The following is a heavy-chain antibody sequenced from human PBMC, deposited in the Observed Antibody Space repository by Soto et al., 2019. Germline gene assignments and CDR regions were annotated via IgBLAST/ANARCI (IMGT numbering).Heavy chain of an antibody. CDR1: GGSISSNNW. CDR3: TRSAAVAGVFDY. CDR2: IYHTGST. D-gene: IGHD6-19*01. Sequence: QVQLQESGPGLVKPSGTLSLTCAVSGGSISSNNWWNWVRQPPGKGLEWIGEIYHTGSTNYNPSLKSRVTIPVDKSKNQFSLKLSSVTAADTAVYYCTRSAAVAGVFDYWGQGTLVTVSS. V-gene: IGHV4-4*02. J-gene: IGHJ4*02.